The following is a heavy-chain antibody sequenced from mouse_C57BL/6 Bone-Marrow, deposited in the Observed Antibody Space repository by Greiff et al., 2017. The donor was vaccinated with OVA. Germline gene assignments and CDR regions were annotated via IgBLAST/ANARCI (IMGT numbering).Heavy chain of an antibody. CDR1: GFTFSSYA. V-gene: IGHV5-9-1*02. Sequence: EVTLMESGEGLVKPGGSLKLSCAASGFTFSSYALSWVRQTPEKRLEWVAYISSGGDYLYYADTVKGRFTISRDNARNTLYLQMSSLKSEDTAMYYGTREEYDGPWVAYWGQGTLVTVSA. D-gene: IGHD2-14*01. CDR2: ISSGGDYL. CDR3: TREEYDGPWVAY. J-gene: IGHJ3*01.